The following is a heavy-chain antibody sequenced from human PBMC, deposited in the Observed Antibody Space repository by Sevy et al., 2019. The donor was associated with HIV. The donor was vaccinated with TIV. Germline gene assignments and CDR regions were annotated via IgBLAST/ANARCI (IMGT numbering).Heavy chain of an antibody. CDR2: IKEDGSER. V-gene: IGHV3-7*01. CDR3: ARHSSGGSCYSLLPHYYYGMDV. CDR1: GFTFNMYW. D-gene: IGHD2-15*01. Sequence: GGSLRLSCAASGFTFNMYWMTWVRQAPGKGLEWVANIKEDGSERNYLDSVKGRFTISSDNAKESLYLQINSLRAEDTAVYYCARHSSGGSCYSLLPHYYYGMDVWGQGTTVTVSS. J-gene: IGHJ6*02.